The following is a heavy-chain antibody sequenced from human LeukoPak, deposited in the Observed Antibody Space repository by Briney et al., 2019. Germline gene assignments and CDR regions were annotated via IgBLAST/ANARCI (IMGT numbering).Heavy chain of an antibody. V-gene: IGHV4-61*01. D-gene: IGHD6-13*01. CDR2: IYYSGST. Sequence: ASETLSLTCTVSGGSVSSGSCYWSWIRQPPGKGLEWMGYIYYSGSTNYNPSLKSRVTISVDTSKNQFSLKLSSVTAADTAVYYCARVGAAAGSLDYWGQGTLVTVSS. J-gene: IGHJ4*02. CDR3: ARVGAAAGSLDY. CDR1: GGSVSSGSCY.